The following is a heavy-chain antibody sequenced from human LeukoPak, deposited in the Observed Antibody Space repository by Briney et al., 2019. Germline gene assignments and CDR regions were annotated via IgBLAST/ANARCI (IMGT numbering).Heavy chain of an antibody. CDR3: AKDARRDGYSYDY. V-gene: IGHV3-23*01. D-gene: IGHD5-24*01. Sequence: PGGSLRLSCAASGFTFSSYAMNWVRQAPGKGLEWVSGISGSGGSTNYADSVEGRFTISRENSNNTLYLQMNSLRAEDTAVYYCAKDARRDGYSYDYWGQGTLVTVSS. J-gene: IGHJ4*02. CDR1: GFTFSSYA. CDR2: ISGSGGST.